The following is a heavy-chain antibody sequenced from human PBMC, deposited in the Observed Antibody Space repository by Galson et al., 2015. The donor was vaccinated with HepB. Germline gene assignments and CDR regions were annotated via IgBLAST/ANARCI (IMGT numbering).Heavy chain of an antibody. CDR2: IWFDGSNK. V-gene: IGHV3-33*08. J-gene: IGHJ6*02. CDR3: ARGQYCSSDSSYASYYYYGLDV. Sequence: SLRLSCAASGFTFSSYGMHWVRQAPGKGLEWVAVIWFDGSNKYYGDSVKGRFTISRDNSKNTLYLQMNSLRADDTAVYYCARGQYCSSDSSYASYYYYGLDVWGQGTTVTVSS. D-gene: IGHD2-2*01. CDR1: GFTFSSYG.